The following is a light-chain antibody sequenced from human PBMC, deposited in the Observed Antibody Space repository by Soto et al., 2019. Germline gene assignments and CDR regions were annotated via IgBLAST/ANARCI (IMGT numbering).Light chain of an antibody. V-gene: IGLV2-14*01. Sequence: QSALTQPASVSGSPGQSITISCTGTSSDVGHYKFVSWYQQHPGKAPKLMIYEVTNRPSGVSNRFSGSKSGNTASLSISGLQAEDEAEYYCSSYTTKSMVVFGGGTKPTVL. J-gene: IGLJ3*02. CDR1: SSDVGHYKF. CDR3: SSYTTKSMVV. CDR2: EVT.